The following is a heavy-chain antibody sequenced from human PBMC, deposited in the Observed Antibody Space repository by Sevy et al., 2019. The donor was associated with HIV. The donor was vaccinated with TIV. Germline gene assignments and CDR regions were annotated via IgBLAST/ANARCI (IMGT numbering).Heavy chain of an antibody. Sequence: SETLSLTCTVSGGSVSSGSYYWSWIRQPPGKGLEWIGYIYYSGSTNYNPSLKSRVTISVDTSKNQFSLKPSSVTAADTAVYYCARANEDTAMVVFDYWGQGTLGAVSS. J-gene: IGHJ4*02. D-gene: IGHD5-18*01. V-gene: IGHV4-61*01. CDR1: GGSVSSGSYY. CDR3: ARANEDTAMVVFDY. CDR2: IYYSGST.